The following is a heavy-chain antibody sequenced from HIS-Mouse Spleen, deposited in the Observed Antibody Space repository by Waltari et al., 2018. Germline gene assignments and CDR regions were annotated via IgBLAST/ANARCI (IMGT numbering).Heavy chain of an antibody. V-gene: IGHV4-31*03. CDR3: ARSPYYDFWSGYSDNWFDP. CDR2: IYYSGST. D-gene: IGHD3-3*01. CDR1: GCSISSAAYY. Sequence: QVQLQESGPGLVKPSQTLSLPCTVSGCSISSAAYYWSWIRQHPGKGLEWIGYIYYSGSTYYNPSLKSRVTISVDTSKNQFSLKLSSVTAADTAVYYCARSPYYDFWSGYSDNWFDPWGQGTLVTVSS. J-gene: IGHJ5*02.